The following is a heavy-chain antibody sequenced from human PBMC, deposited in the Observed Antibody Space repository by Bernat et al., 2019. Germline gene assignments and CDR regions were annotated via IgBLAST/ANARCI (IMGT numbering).Heavy chain of an antibody. V-gene: IGHV4-59*01. J-gene: IGHJ4*02. CDR1: GGSISSYY. D-gene: IGHD3-10*01. CDR2: IYYSGST. Sequence: QVQLQESGPGLVKPSETLSLTCTVSGGSISSYYWSWIRQPPGKGLEWIGYIYYSGSTNYNPSLKSRVTISVDTSKNQFSLKLSSVTAADTAVYYCARTLSYYGSGSLYFDYWGQGTLVTVSS. CDR3: ARTLSYYGSGSLYFDY.